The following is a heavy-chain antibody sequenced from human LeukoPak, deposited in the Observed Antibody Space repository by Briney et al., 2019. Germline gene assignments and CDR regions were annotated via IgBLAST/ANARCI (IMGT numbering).Heavy chain of an antibody. J-gene: IGHJ4*02. CDR3: AKDIAAAGNFDY. Sequence: GGSLRLSCAASGFTFDDYAMHWVRRAPGKGLEWVSGISWNSGSIGYADSVKGRFTISRDNAKNSLYLQMNSLRAEDTALYYCAKDIAAAGNFDYWGRGTLVTVSS. CDR1: GFTFDDYA. D-gene: IGHD6-13*01. CDR2: ISWNSGSI. V-gene: IGHV3-9*01.